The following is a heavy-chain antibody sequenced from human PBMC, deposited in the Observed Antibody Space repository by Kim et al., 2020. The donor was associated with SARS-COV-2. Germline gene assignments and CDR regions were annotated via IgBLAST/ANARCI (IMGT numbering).Heavy chain of an antibody. CDR3: ARESPPNNDLWSGYYTGQYYFYGMDV. Sequence: GGSLRLSCAASGFTFDDYGMSWVRQAPGKGLEWVSGINWNGGSTGYADSVKGRSTISRDNANNSLYLQMNSLRAEDTALYYCARESPPNNDLWSGYYTGQYYFYGMDVWGQGTTVSDSS. CDR1: GFTFDDYG. D-gene: IGHD3-3*01. CDR2: INWNGGST. J-gene: IGHJ6*02. V-gene: IGHV3-20*04.